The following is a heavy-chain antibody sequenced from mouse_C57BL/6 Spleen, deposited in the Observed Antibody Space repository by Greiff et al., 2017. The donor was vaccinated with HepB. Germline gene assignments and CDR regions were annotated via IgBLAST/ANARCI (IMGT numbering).Heavy chain of an antibody. V-gene: IGHV5-2*01. Sequence: EVKLVESGGGLVQPGESLKLSCESNEYEFPSHDMSWVRKTPEKRLELVAAINSDGGSTYYPDTMERRYSISRDNTKKTLYLQMSSLRSEYTALYYCARHCDYDRVYYFDYWGQGTTLTVSS. D-gene: IGHD2-4*01. CDR2: INSDGGST. J-gene: IGHJ2*01. CDR1: EYEFPSHD. CDR3: ARHCDYDRVYYFDY.